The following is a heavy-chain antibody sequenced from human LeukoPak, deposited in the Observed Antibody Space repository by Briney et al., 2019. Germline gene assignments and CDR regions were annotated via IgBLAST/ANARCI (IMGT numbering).Heavy chain of an antibody. CDR2: FTGSGGRT. CDR1: GFTFSNYG. Sequence: GGSLRLSCAVSGFTFSNYGMTWVRQAPGKGLEWVSAFTGSGGRTYYADSVKGRFTISRDNSKNTLYLQMNSLRAEDTALYYCAKGFDPDGYWGQGTLVTVSS. V-gene: IGHV3-23*01. D-gene: IGHD3-9*01. CDR3: AKGFDPDGY. J-gene: IGHJ4*02.